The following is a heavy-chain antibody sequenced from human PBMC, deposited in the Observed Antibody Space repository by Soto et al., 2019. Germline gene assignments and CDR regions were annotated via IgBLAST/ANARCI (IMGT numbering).Heavy chain of an antibody. Sequence: PSATLSLTCTGSGGSISSSGCYWGWTRQPPGKGLQWIRSLYYSGSKYYNPALKSRVNISVDTYKNQFSMKLSSVTAADTAVYYCASFGGRNCDHWGQGTMVTVS. CDR3: ASFGGRNCDH. J-gene: IGHJ4*02. CDR2: LYYSGSK. D-gene: IGHD1-26*01. V-gene: IGHV4-39*01. CDR1: GGSISSSGCY.